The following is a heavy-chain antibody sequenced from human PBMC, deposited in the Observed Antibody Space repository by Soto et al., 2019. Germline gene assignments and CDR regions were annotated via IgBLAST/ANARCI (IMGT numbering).Heavy chain of an antibody. J-gene: IGHJ4*02. Sequence: SETLSLTCTVSGGSISSGGYYWSWIRQHPGKGLECIGYIYYSGSTYYNPSLKSRVTMSVDTSKNQFSLKLSSVTAADTAVYYCARNRAVAGTWYGYWGQGALVTVS. D-gene: IGHD6-19*01. CDR2: IYYSGST. CDR3: ARNRAVAGTWYGY. CDR1: GGSISSGGYY. V-gene: IGHV4-31*03.